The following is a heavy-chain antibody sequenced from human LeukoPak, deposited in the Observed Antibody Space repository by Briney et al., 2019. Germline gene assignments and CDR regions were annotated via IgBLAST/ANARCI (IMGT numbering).Heavy chain of an antibody. J-gene: IGHJ3*01. CDR3: AREEAPIEGDDAFDF. D-gene: IGHD3-16*01. CDR1: GFSFTTYW. CDR2: INGDGSGI. Sequence: PGGSLRLSCAASGFSFTTYWMLWVRQAPGQGPVWVSRINGDGSGIAYADSVKGRFTISRDNAMNTLFLQMNSLSIEDTAVYYCAREEAPIEGDDAFDFWGQGAMVIVSS. V-gene: IGHV3-74*01.